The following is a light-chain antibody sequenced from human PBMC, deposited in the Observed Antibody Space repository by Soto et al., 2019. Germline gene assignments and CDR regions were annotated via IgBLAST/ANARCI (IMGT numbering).Light chain of an antibody. J-gene: IGKJ4*01. Sequence: EIVLTQSPATLSLSPGERATLSCRASQSVGNSLVWYQQKPGQAPRLLIHDASNRATGIPARFSCSGSGTDFTLTISSLEPEDFAVYYCQQRSNWPLTFGGGTKVEI. CDR1: QSVGNS. CDR3: QQRSNWPLT. V-gene: IGKV3-11*01. CDR2: DAS.